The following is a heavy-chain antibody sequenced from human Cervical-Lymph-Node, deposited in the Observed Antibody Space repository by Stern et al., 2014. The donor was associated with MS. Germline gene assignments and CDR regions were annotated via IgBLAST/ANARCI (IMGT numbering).Heavy chain of an antibody. D-gene: IGHD4-17*01. CDR2: ISPVGAT. V-gene: IGHV4-61*02. CDR1: GASVRGGNYD. J-gene: IGHJ4*02. Sequence: VQLVESGPGLVKPSQTLSLTCTVSGASVRGGNYDWSLIRQSAGKGLEWIGLISPVGATNYHPPRKSRVTKSADTPKNHLSVTLTSVTAADTAMYFCARERQGDYGDYFDFWGQGTLVTVSS. CDR3: ARERQGDYGDYFDF.